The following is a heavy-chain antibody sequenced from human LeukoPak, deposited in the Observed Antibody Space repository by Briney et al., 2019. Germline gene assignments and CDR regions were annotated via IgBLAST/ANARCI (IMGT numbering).Heavy chain of an antibody. J-gene: IGHJ4*02. CDR3: ATGYSSTWYYFDY. D-gene: IGHD6-13*01. CDR2: INHSGST. CDR1: GGSFSGYY. Sequence: PSETLSPTCAVYGGSFSGYYWSWIRQPPGKGLEWIGEINHSGSTNYNPSLKSRVTISVDTSKNQFSLKLSSVTAADTAVYYCATGYSSTWYYFDYWGQETLVTVSS. V-gene: IGHV4-34*01.